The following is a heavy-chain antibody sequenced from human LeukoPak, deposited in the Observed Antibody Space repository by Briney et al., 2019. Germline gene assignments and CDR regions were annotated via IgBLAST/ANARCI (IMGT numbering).Heavy chain of an antibody. V-gene: IGHV3-9*01. J-gene: IGHJ4*02. CDR2: ISWNSGSI. CDR3: ARDPPTFY. CDR1: GFTFDDYA. Sequence: GRSLRLSCAASGFTFDDYAMHWVRQAPGKGLEWVSGISWNSGSIGYADSVKGRFTISRDNAKNSLYLQMNSLRAEDTAVYYCARDPPTFYWGQGTLVTVSS.